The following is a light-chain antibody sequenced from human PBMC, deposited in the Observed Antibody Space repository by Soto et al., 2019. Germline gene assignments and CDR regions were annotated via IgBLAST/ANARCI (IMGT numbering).Light chain of an antibody. CDR3: QQSYSTPPMYT. CDR1: QSISSY. V-gene: IGKV1-39*01. Sequence: DIQMTQSPSSLSASVGDRVTITCRASQSISSYLNWYQQKPGKAPKLLIYAASSLQSGVPSRFSGSESGTDFTLTISSLQPEDFATYYCQQSYSTPPMYTFGQGTKLEIK. CDR2: AAS. J-gene: IGKJ2*01.